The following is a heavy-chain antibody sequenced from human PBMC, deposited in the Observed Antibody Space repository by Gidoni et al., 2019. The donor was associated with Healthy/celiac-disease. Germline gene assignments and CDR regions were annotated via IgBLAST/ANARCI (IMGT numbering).Heavy chain of an antibody. D-gene: IGHD2-2*01. CDR2: IEPSDSYT. Sequence: EVQLVQSGAEVNKPGESLRISCKGSGYSFTSYWISWVRQMPGKGREWMGRIEPSDSYTNYSPSFQGHVTISADKSISTAYLQWSSLKASDTAMYYCARQKGGYCSSTSCYAEYYYYYGMDVWGQGTTVTVSS. CDR3: ARQKGGYCSSTSCYAEYYYYYGMDV. V-gene: IGHV5-10-1*03. CDR1: GYSFTSYW. J-gene: IGHJ6*02.